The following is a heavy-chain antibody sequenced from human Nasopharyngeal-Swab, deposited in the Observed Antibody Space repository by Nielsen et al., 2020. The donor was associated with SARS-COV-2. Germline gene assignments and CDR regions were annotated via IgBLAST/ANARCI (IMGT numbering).Heavy chain of an antibody. V-gene: IGHV4-59*06. D-gene: IGHD3-10*01. J-gene: IGHJ5*02. CDR2: IYYSGST. CDR1: GVSISSYY. Sequence: SETLSLTCTVSGVSISSYYWSWIRQPPGKGLEWIGYIYYSGSTYYNPSLKSRVTISVDTSKNQFSLKLSSVTAADTAVYYCARSLTGLLWFGELLGNWFDPWGQGTLVTVSS. CDR3: ARSLTGLLWFGELLGNWFDP.